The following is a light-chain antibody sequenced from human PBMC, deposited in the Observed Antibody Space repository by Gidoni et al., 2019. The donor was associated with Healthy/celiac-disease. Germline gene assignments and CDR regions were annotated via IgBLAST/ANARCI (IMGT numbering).Light chain of an antibody. CDR1: QSVSSNY. V-gene: IGKV3-20*01. CDR3: QQYGSSPLT. Sequence: EIVLTQSPGTLSLSPGERATLSCRASQSVSSNYLAWYQQKPGQAPRLLIYAASSRATGIPDRFSGGGSGTDFTLTISRLEPEDFAVYFCQQYGSSPLTFGGXTRVEIK. CDR2: AAS. J-gene: IGKJ4*01.